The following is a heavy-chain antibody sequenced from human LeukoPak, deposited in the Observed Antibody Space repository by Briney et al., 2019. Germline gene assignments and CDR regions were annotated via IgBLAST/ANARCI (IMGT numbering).Heavy chain of an antibody. J-gene: IGHJ4*02. CDR3: ATVGDDGRTLSTD. D-gene: IGHD4-23*01. Sequence: PSETLSLTRAVYVESFSLYYWCWVPAPPQRGWEWGGEINQRVRTNYNPSPQGRVTISVDTSTITVSLELSCVTSEDTAVYYCATVGDDGRTLSTDWGERRLVTVYS. V-gene: IGHV4-34*01. CDR1: VESFSLYY. CDR2: INQRVRT.